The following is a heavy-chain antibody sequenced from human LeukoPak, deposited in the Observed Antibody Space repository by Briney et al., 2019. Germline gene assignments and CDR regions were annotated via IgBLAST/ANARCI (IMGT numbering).Heavy chain of an antibody. CDR3: ARRTASPVAGHDAFDV. Sequence: GESLKISCEASGYIFTTYWIGWVRQMPGKGLEWMGIVYPLDSRTKYSPSFQGQVTISADKSISTAYLQWSSLKASDTAIYYCARRTASPVAGHDAFDVWGQGTLVTVSS. D-gene: IGHD6-19*01. CDR2: VYPLDSRT. CDR1: GYIFTTYW. V-gene: IGHV5-51*01. J-gene: IGHJ3*01.